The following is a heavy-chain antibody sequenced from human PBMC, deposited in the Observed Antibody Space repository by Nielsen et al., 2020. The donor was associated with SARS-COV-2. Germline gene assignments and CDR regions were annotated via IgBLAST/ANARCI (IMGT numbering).Heavy chain of an antibody. CDR3: ATSPRGRSGWYPY. V-gene: IGHV3-7*03. D-gene: IGHD6-19*01. J-gene: IGHJ4*02. Sequence: GGSLRLSCAVSGFTFSSYWMSWVRQAPGKGLEWVANIKQDGSEKYYVDSVKGRFTISRDNSKNTLYLQMNSLRAEDTAVYYCATSPRGRSGWYPYWGQGTLVTVSS. CDR1: GFTFSSYW. CDR2: IKQDGSEK.